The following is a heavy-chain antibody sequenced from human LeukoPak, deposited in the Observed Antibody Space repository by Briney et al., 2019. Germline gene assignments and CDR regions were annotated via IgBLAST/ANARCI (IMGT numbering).Heavy chain of an antibody. Sequence: PGGSMRLSCVASGFTFSSYGMHWVRQAPGKGLEWVSYISSSSSTIYYADSVKGRFTISRDNAKNSLYLQMNSLRAEDTAVYYCAKVVGWYEILDAFDIWGQGTMVTVSS. CDR1: GFTFSSYG. J-gene: IGHJ3*02. V-gene: IGHV3-48*01. D-gene: IGHD6-19*01. CDR3: AKVVGWYEILDAFDI. CDR2: ISSSSSTI.